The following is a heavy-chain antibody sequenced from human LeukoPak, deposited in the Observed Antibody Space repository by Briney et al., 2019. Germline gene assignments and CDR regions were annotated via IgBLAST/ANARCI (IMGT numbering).Heavy chain of an antibody. V-gene: IGHV3-7*01. CDR1: GFTFSSYW. Sequence: GGSLRLSCAASGFTFSSYWMTWVRQAPGKGLEWVANLNQYGNDKYYADSVRGRFTISRDNARDSLYLQMNSLRAEDTAVYYCARVVYYGSGSYYNSPPFDPWGQGTLVTVSS. D-gene: IGHD3-10*01. CDR2: LNQYGNDK. J-gene: IGHJ5*02. CDR3: ARVVYYGSGSYYNSPPFDP.